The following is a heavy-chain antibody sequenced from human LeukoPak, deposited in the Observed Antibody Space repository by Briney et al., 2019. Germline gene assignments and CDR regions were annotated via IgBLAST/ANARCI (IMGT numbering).Heavy chain of an antibody. D-gene: IGHD6-19*01. CDR2: ISGSGGST. V-gene: IGHV3-23*01. J-gene: IGHJ6*02. CDR1: GFTFSSYA. Sequence: GGSLRLSCAASGFTFSSYAMSWVRQAPGKGLEWVSAISGSGGSTYYADSVKGRFTISRDNSKNTLYLQMNSLGAEDTAVYYCAKDLLGSSAPRYYYYYGMDVWGQGTTVTVSS. CDR3: AKDLLGSSAPRYYYYYGMDV.